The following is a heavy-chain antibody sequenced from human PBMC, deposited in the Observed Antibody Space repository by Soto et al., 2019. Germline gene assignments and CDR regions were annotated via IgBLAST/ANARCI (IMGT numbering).Heavy chain of an antibody. CDR2: ISASSTYI. V-gene: IGHV3-21*01. Sequence: EVQLVESGGGLVKPGGSLRLSCAASGFIFSSYTMNWVRQAPGKGLEWVSSISASSTYIYYADSLKGRFTISRDNTYNSLYLQMNSLRVDDTAVYYCARGWLRDPWMYWGQGTLVTVSS. D-gene: IGHD5-12*01. CDR3: ARGWLRDPWMY. J-gene: IGHJ4*02. CDR1: GFIFSSYT.